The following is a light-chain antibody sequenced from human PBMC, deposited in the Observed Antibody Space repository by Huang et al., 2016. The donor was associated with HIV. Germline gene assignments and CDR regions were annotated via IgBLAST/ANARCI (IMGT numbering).Light chain of an antibody. CDR3: QQYDNWPPFT. Sequence: EIVMTQSPGTLSVSPGERATLSCRASQSVRINLAWYQQKPGQAPRLLIYEASTRATGVPARFRGSGYGTQFTLSISSLQSEDFAVDYCQQYDNWPPFTFGPGTKVDSK. J-gene: IGKJ3*01. CDR1: QSVRIN. CDR2: EAS. V-gene: IGKV3-15*01.